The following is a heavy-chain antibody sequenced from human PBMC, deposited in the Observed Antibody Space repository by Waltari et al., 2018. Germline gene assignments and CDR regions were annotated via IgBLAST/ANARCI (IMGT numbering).Heavy chain of an antibody. D-gene: IGHD6-25*01. CDR3: AEEGNTTAGLFDS. V-gene: IGHV4-38-2*02. Sequence: QVQLRESGPGLVRSSETLSLTCTVSGHSVNNDFYWACIRQSPGGGLEWIASIYHTGSSHYNSSLKSRVSISTDMSTKQFFLTLTHLTAADTAVYYCAEEGNTTAGLFDSWGQGTLVTVSS. CDR2: IYHTGSS. CDR1: GHSVNNDFY. J-gene: IGHJ4*02.